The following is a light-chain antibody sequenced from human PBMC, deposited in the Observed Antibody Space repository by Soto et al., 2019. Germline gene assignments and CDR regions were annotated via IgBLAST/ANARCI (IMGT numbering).Light chain of an antibody. J-gene: IGLJ2*01. Sequence: QSALTQPASVSGSPGQSITISCTGTSSDVGGYDYVSWYQQHPGKAPKLMIYDVTTRPSGVSNRFSGSKSGNTASLTISGLQAEDEADYYCSSFARSFTFVFGGGTKLTAL. CDR2: DVT. V-gene: IGLV2-14*01. CDR3: SSFARSFTFV. CDR1: SSDVGGYDY.